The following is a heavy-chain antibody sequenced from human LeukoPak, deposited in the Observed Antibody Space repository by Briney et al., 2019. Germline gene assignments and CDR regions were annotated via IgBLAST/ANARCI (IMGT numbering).Heavy chain of an antibody. V-gene: IGHV3-7*01. J-gene: IGHJ4*02. CDR1: GFTFSSYA. Sequence: GGSLRLSCAASGFTFSSYAMSWVRQAPGKGLEWVASIKQDGSEKNYVDSVKGRFTISRDNAKNSLYVQMNSLRVEDTAVYYCARGAYRSSGYWGQGTLVTVSS. CDR3: ARGAYRSSGY. D-gene: IGHD6-6*01. CDR2: IKQDGSEK.